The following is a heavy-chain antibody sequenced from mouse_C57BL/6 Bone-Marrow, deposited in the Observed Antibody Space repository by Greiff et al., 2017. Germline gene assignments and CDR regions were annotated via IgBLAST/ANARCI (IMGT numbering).Heavy chain of an antibody. CDR1: GYTFTTYP. CDR2: FHPYNDDT. D-gene: IGHD5-1*01. CDR3: ARSSTFFYYCDY. Sequence: QVQLKESGADLVKPGASVKMSCKASGYTFTTYPIEWMNQTHGKSLEWIGNFHPYNDDTKYNEKFKGQATFTVEKSSNTVYLELSRLTSDDSAVLYCARSSTFFYYCDYWGQGTTLTVSS. V-gene: IGHV1-47*01. J-gene: IGHJ2*01.